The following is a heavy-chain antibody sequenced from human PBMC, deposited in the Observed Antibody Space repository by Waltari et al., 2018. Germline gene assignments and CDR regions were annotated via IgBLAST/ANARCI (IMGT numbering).Heavy chain of an antibody. V-gene: IGHV3-15*01. CDR3: TTAGRRDGYNYNYYYGMDV. CDR2: IKSKTDGGTT. CDR1: GFTCSNAW. D-gene: IGHD5-12*01. Sequence: EVQLVESGGGLVKPGGSLRLSCAASGFTCSNAWMSWVRQAPGKGLEWVGRIKSKTDGGTTDYAAPVKGRFTISRDDSKNTLYLQMNSLKTEDTAVYYCTTAGRRDGYNYNYYYGMDVWGQGTTVTVSS. J-gene: IGHJ6*02.